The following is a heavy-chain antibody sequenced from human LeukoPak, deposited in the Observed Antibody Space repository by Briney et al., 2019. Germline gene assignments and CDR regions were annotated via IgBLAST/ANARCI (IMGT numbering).Heavy chain of an antibody. CDR1: GFTFSSYW. J-gene: IGHJ6*03. D-gene: IGHD3-22*01. CDR3: ASSVRGGTRYYYDSSGYEGPGYYYMDV. V-gene: IGHV3-7*01. CDR2: IKQEGSEK. Sequence: GGSLRLSCAASGFTFSSYWMSCVRQAPGKGLGWVANIKQEGSEKNSVDSVKGRFTISRDNSKNTLYLQMNSLRAEDTAVYYCASSVRGGTRYYYDSSGYEGPGYYYMDVWGKGTTVTISS.